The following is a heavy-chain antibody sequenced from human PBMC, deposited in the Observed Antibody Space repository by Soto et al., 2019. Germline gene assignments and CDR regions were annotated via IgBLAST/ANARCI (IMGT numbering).Heavy chain of an antibody. Sequence: ASVKVSCKASGYTFTSYAMHWVRQAPGQRLEWMGWINPGNGNTKYSQKFQGRVTITRDTSASTAYMELSSLRSEDTAVYYCARDLGGWPDFWGQGTLVTVSS. CDR1: GYTFTSYA. D-gene: IGHD2-15*01. J-gene: IGHJ4*02. CDR2: INPGNGNT. CDR3: ARDLGGWPDF. V-gene: IGHV1-3*01.